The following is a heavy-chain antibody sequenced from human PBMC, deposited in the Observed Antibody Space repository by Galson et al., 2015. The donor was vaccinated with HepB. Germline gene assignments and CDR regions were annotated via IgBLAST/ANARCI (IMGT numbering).Heavy chain of an antibody. D-gene: IGHD5-24*01. CDR2: LSRSSIVI. Sequence: CAVSGFTFSNYRMNWVRQAPGKGLEWISYLSRSSIVIYYADFVKGRFTISRDNAKNLLYLQMNSLTDEDTAVYYCTRDFAEMATDYWGQGTMVTVSS. J-gene: IGHJ4*02. CDR1: GFTFSNYR. CDR3: TRDFAEMATDY. V-gene: IGHV3-48*02.